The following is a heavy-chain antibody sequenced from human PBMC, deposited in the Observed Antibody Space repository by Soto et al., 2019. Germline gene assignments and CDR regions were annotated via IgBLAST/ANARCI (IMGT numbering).Heavy chain of an antibody. CDR1: GYTFTRYG. V-gene: IGHV1-18*01. CDR2: ISAYNGNT. CDR3: ARVISLGWFDP. D-gene: IGHD3-10*01. Sequence: VPVKVYCKASGYTFTRYGISWVRQAPGQGLEWMGWISAYNGNTNYAQKLQGRVTMTTDTSTSTAYMELRSLRSDDTAVYYCARVISLGWFDPWGQGTLVTVSS. J-gene: IGHJ5*02.